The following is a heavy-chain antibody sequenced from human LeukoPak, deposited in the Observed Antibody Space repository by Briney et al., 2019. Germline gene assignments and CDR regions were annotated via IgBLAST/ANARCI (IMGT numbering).Heavy chain of an antibody. J-gene: IGHJ4*02. D-gene: IGHD2-21*02. CDR2: MNPNSGNT. V-gene: IGHV1-8*01. Sequence: ASVKVSCKASGYTFTSYDINWVRQATGQGLEWMGWMNPNSGNTGYAQKFQGRVTMTRNTSISTAYMELSSLRSEDTAVYYCARGLVVVTAVTFDYWGQGTLVTVSS. CDR1: GYTFTSYD. CDR3: ARGLVVVTAVTFDY.